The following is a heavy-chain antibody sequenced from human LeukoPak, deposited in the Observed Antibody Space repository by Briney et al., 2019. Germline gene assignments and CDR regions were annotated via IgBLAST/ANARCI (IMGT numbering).Heavy chain of an antibody. Sequence: PSETLSLTCTVSGGSMTSNTYYWGWIRQPPGKGLEWIGSIYYSGSTYYNSSLKSRVTISVDTSKNQFSLKLSSVTAANTAVYYCARGRSHRSHRPQIYYYYYMDVWGKGATVTVSS. CDR2: IYYSGST. J-gene: IGHJ6*03. D-gene: IGHD1-14*01. CDR1: GGSMTSNTYY. V-gene: IGHV4-39*07. CDR3: ARGRSHRSHRPQIYYYYYMDV.